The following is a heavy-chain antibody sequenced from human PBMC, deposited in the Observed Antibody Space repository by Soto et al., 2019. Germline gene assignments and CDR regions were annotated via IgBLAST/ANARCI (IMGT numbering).Heavy chain of an antibody. Sequence: PSETLSLTCSVSGDPVSSGSDYWTWVRQHPVKGLEWIGYIYHTGSTYYNPSLQSRLIMSIDTSKNQFSLHLYSVTAADTAVYFCAAKLGTTNYFDFWGQGSLVTVSS. CDR1: GDPVSSGSDY. D-gene: IGHD7-27*01. CDR3: AAKLGTTNYFDF. CDR2: IYHTGST. V-gene: IGHV4-31*03. J-gene: IGHJ4*02.